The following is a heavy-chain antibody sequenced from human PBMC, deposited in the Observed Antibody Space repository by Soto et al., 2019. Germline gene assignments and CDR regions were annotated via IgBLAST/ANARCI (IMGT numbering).Heavy chain of an antibody. CDR1: GYTFTSYA. D-gene: IGHD6-13*01. CDR3: ATRYSSSWYYFDY. V-gene: IGHV1-3*01. Sequence: ASVKVSCKASGYTFTSYAMHWARQAPGQRLEWMGWINAGNGNTKYSQKFQGRVTITRDTSASTAYMELSSLRSEDTAVYYCATRYSSSWYYFDYWGQGTLVTVSS. J-gene: IGHJ4*02. CDR2: INAGNGNT.